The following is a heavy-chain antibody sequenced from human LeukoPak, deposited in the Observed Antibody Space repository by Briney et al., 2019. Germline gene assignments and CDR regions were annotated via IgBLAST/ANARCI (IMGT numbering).Heavy chain of an antibody. CDR2: IYYSGST. Sequence: SETLSLTCAVSGDSISSTSYYWGWIRQPPGKGLEWIGNIYYSGSTAYIPSLKSRATISVDTSKNQFSLKLNSVTAADTAVYYCASGGMRGATRLLFVYWGQGTLVTVSS. CDR1: GDSISSTSYY. CDR3: ASGGMRGATRLLFVY. J-gene: IGHJ4*02. V-gene: IGHV4-39*07. D-gene: IGHD6-6*01.